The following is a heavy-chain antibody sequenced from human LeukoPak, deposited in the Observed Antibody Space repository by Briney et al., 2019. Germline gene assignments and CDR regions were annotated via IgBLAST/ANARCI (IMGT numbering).Heavy chain of an antibody. CDR3: ARLVGAATDPFDY. CDR2: IYYSGST. CDR1: GGSISSRSYY. V-gene: IGHV4-39*01. J-gene: IGHJ4*02. Sequence: SETLSLTCTVSGGSISSRSYYWGWIRQPPGKGLEWIASIYYSGSTYYNPSLKSRVTISIDTSKNQFSLKVSSVTAADTAVYYCARLVGAATDPFDYWGRGTLVTVSS. D-gene: IGHD1-26*01.